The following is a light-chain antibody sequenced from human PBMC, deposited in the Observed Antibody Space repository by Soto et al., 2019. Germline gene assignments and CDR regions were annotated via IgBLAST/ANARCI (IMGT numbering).Light chain of an antibody. V-gene: IGLV1-40*01. Sequence: QSVLTQPPSVSGAPGQRVTISCTGSSSNIGAGYDVHWYQQLPGTAPKLLIYGNSNRPSGVPDRFSGSKSGTSASLAITGLQAYDEADYYCQSYDSSLSGSVVFGGGTKVTVL. CDR1: SSNIGAGYD. J-gene: IGLJ2*01. CDR2: GNS. CDR3: QSYDSSLSGSVV.